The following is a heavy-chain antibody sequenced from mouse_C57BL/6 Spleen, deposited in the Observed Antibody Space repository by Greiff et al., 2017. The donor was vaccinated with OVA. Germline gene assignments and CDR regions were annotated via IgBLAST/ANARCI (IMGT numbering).Heavy chain of an antibody. CDR1: GFSLTSYG. CDR2: IWGAGST. CDR3: ARSQKNHMDY. J-gene: IGHJ4*01. V-gene: IGHV2-6*01. Sequence: QVQLQQSGPGLVAPSQSLSITCTVSGFSLTSYGVDWVRQSPGKGLEWLGVIWGAGSTNYNSALKSRLSISKDNSKSQVFLKMNSLQTDDTAMYYCARSQKNHMDYWGQGTSVTVSS.